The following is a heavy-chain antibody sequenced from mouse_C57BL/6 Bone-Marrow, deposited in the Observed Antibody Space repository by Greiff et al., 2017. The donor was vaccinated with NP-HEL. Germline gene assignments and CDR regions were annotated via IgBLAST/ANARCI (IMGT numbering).Heavy chain of an antibody. J-gene: IGHJ2*01. CDR1: GYTFTSYW. CDR2: IYPSDSET. CDR3: ARGGWLLRY. D-gene: IGHD2-3*01. V-gene: IGHV1-61*01. Sequence: QVQLQQPGAELVRPGSSVKLSCKASGYTFTSYWMDWVKQRPGQGLEWIGNIYPSDSETHYNQKFKDKATLTVDKSSSTAYMQLSSLRSEDSAVYYCARGGWLLRYWGQGTTLTVSS.